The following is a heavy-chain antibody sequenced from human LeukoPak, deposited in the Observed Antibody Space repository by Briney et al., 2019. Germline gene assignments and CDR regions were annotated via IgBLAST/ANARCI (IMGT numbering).Heavy chain of an antibody. D-gene: IGHD4-17*01. V-gene: IGHV4-28*03. Sequence: SETLSLTCAVSGYSITSSNWWGWVRQPPGKGLEWIGYIYYSGSTYYNPSLKSRVTMSVDTSKNQFSLKVTSVTAVNTAVYYCARGATVTTGNAFDIWGQGTMVTVSS. J-gene: IGHJ3*02. CDR3: ARGATVTTGNAFDI. CDR2: IYYSGST. CDR1: GYSITSSNW.